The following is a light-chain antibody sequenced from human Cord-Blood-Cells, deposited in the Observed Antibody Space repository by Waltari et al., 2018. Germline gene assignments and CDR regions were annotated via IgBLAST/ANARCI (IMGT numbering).Light chain of an antibody. CDR1: QSISSY. V-gene: IGKV1-39*01. Sequence: DIQPTQSPSFLSASVGARPTNTCRASQSISSYLNWYQQKPGKAPKLLIYAASSLQSGVPSRFSVSGSGTDFTLTISSLQPEDFATYYCQQSYSTPYTFGQGTKLEIK. CDR2: AAS. CDR3: QQSYSTPYT. J-gene: IGKJ2*01.